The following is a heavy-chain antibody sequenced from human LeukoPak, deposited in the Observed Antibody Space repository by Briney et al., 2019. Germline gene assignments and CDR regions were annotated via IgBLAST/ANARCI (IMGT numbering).Heavy chain of an antibody. J-gene: IGHJ3*02. CDR2: MNPNSGNT. CDR1: GYTFTSYD. V-gene: IGHV1-8*03. Sequence: ASVKVSCKASGYTFTSYDINWVRQATGQGLEWMGWMNPNSGNTGYAQKFQGRVTITRNTSISTAYMELSSLRSEDTAMYYCAIYAAWDDAFDIWGQGTMVTVSS. D-gene: IGHD2-2*01. CDR3: AIYAAWDDAFDI.